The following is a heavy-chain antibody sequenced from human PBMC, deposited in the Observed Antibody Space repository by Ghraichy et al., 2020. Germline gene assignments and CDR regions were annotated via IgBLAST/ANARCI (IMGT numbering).Heavy chain of an antibody. CDR3: ARRVGSYYDFWSGSSNWFDP. D-gene: IGHD3-3*01. J-gene: IGHJ5*02. CDR1: GGSISSGGYY. CDR2: IYYSGST. V-gene: IGHV4-31*03. Sequence: SETLSLTCTVSGGSISSGGYYWSWIRQHPGKGLEWIGYIYYSGSTYYNPSLKSRVTISVDTSKNQFSLKLSSVTAADTAVYYCARRVGSYYDFWSGSSNWFDPWGQGTLVTVSS.